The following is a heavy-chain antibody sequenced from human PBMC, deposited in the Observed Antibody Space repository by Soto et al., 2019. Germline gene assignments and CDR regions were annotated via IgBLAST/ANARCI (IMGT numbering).Heavy chain of an antibody. D-gene: IGHD2-2*02. Sequence: ASVKVSCKASGYTFTSYCISWVRQAPGQGLEWMGWISAYNGNTNYAQKLQGRVTMTTDTSTSTAYMELRSLRSDDTAVYYCARDRAVVPAAIANFDYWGQGTLVTVSS. CDR2: ISAYNGNT. V-gene: IGHV1-18*01. CDR1: GYTFTSYC. CDR3: ARDRAVVPAAIANFDY. J-gene: IGHJ4*02.